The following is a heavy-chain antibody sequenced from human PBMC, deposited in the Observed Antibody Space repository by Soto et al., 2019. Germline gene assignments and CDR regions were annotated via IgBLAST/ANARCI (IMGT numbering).Heavy chain of an antibody. J-gene: IGHJ4*02. CDR3: ARETGAGTFQGLDY. Sequence: QVQLQESGPGLVKPSGTLSLTCAVSGGSISTNDWWHWIRQSPTKGQEWIGEIHHTGSINYSPSLKSRVTMSVDQSKTHFSLSLTSVTAADTAVYYCARETGAGTFQGLDYWGQGTLVTVSS. CDR2: IHHTGSI. D-gene: IGHD6-19*01. CDR1: GGSISTNDW. V-gene: IGHV4-4*02.